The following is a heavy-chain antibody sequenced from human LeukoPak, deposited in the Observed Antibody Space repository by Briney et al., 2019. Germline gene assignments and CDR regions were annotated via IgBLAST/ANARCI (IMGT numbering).Heavy chain of an antibody. CDR3: ARGRIYYYDSSGYGLFDY. Sequence: SVKVSCKASGGTFSSYAISWVRQAPGQGLEWMGGIIPIFGTANYAQKFQGRVTITTDESTSTAYMELSSLRSEDTAVYYCARGRIYYYDSSGYGLFDYWGQGTLVTVSS. CDR1: GGTFSSYA. D-gene: IGHD3-22*01. J-gene: IGHJ4*02. V-gene: IGHV1-69*05. CDR2: IIPIFGTA.